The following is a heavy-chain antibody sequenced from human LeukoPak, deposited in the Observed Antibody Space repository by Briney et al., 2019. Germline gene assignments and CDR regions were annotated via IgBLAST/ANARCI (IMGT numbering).Heavy chain of an antibody. D-gene: IGHD2-8*01. J-gene: IGHJ4*02. CDR1: GGSITSSRYY. Sequence: SETLSLTCTVSGGSITSSRYYWAWIRQPPGRGLEWIATLSNSGSRYYNPSLNSRVTISVDTSKNHLSLKVTSVTAADTAVYFCARSPPYCTTAMCYFDYWGRGTLVTVSS. CDR3: ARSPPYCTTAMCYFDY. CDR2: LSNSGSR. V-gene: IGHV4-39*02.